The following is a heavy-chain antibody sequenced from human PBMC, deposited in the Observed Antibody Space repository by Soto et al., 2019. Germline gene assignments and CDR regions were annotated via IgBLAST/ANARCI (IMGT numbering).Heavy chain of an antibody. Sequence: SVKVSCKASGGTFSSYAISWVRQAPGQGLEWMGGIIPIFGTANYAQKFQGRVTITADESTSTAYMELSSLRSEDTAVYYCARGGGCSSTSCYTEFDYWGQGTLVTVSS. CDR1: GGTFSSYA. V-gene: IGHV1-69*13. J-gene: IGHJ4*02. CDR3: ARGGGCSSTSCYTEFDY. CDR2: IIPIFGTA. D-gene: IGHD2-2*02.